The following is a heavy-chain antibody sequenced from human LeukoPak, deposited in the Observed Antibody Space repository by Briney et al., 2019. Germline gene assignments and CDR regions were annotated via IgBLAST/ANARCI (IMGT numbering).Heavy chain of an antibody. D-gene: IGHD3-22*01. V-gene: IGHV3-21*01. CDR1: GFTFSSYS. CDR2: ISSSSSYI. J-gene: IGHJ3*02. CDR3: ARDVHYDSSGYYYADAFDI. Sequence: PGGSLRLSCAASGFTFSSYSMNWVRQAPGKGLEWVSSISSSSSYIYYADSVKGRFTIPRDNAENSLYLQMNSLRAEDTAVYYCARDVHYDSSGYYYADAFDIWGQGTMVTVSS.